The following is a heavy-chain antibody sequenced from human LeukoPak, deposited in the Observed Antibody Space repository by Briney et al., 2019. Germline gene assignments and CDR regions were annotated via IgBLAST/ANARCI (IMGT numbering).Heavy chain of an antibody. J-gene: IGHJ4*02. CDR2: IYYSGST. Sequence: PSETLSLTCPVATGSTTSSSYYWGWIRQPPGKGREWIGSIYYSGSTYYNPSLKSRVTISVDTSKNQFSPKLSSVTAADTALYYGASPRIYDMLTGFGQFDYWGQGTLVTVSS. CDR1: TGSTTSSSYY. CDR3: ASPRIYDMLTGFGQFDY. D-gene: IGHD3-9*01. V-gene: IGHV4-39*01.